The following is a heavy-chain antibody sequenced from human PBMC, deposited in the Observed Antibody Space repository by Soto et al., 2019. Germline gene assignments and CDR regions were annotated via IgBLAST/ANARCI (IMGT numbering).Heavy chain of an antibody. Sequence: QVQLVQSGAEVKKPGSSVKVSCKASGGSLSNYGISWVRQAPGQGLEWMGAIIPVFGTPNYAQKFQDRVTITADESTTTVYMEVRSLTSEDTAVYYCARGDATKIVVTTYHGMDVWGQGTTVTVSS. J-gene: IGHJ6*02. D-gene: IGHD3-22*01. CDR3: ARGDATKIVVTTYHGMDV. CDR2: IIPVFGTP. V-gene: IGHV1-69*12. CDR1: GGSLSNYG.